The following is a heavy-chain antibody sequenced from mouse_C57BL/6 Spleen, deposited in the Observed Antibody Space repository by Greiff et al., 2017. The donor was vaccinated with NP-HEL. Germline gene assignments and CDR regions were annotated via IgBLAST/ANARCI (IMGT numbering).Heavy chain of an antibody. CDR2: IRSKSNNYAT. Sequence: GGGLVQPKGSLKLSCAASGFSFNTYAMNWVRQAPGKGLEWVARIRSKSNNYATYYADSVKDRFTISRDDSESMLYLQMNNLKTEDTAMYYCVRHGEDYDGFAYWGQGTLVTVSA. D-gene: IGHD2-4*01. J-gene: IGHJ3*01. CDR1: GFSFNTYA. CDR3: VRHGEDYDGFAY. V-gene: IGHV10-1*01.